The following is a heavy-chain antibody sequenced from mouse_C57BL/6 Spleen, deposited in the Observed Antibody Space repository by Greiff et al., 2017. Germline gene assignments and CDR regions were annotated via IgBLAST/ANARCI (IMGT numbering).Heavy chain of an antibody. CDR1: GYTFTSYW. CDR3: ARGRVYDAMDY. D-gene: IGHD2-3*01. J-gene: IGHJ4*01. V-gene: IGHV1-53*01. Sequence: QVQLQQSGTELVKPGASVKLSCKASGYTFTSYWMHWVKQRPGQGLEWIGNINPSNGGTNYNEKFKSKATLTVDKSSSTAYMQLSSLTSEDSAVYYRARGRVYDAMDYWGQGTSVTVSS. CDR2: INPSNGGT.